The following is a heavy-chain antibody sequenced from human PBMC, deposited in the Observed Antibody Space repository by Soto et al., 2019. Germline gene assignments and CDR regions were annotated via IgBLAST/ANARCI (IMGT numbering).Heavy chain of an antibody. J-gene: IGHJ3*02. CDR2: INAGNGNT. CDR1: GYTFSNYG. V-gene: IGHV1-3*01. Sequence: GASVKVSCKASGYTFSNYGIHWVRQAPGQRLEWMGLINAGNGNTKYSQKFQGRVTLTRDTSASTAYMELSSLRSEDTAVYYCARDVPSTTVVTPGAFDIWGQGTMVTVSS. CDR3: ARDVPSTTVVTPGAFDI. D-gene: IGHD4-17*01.